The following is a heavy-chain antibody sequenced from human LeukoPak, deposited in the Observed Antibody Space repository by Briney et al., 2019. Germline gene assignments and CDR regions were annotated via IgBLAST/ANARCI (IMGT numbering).Heavy chain of an antibody. CDR1: GFTFSSYW. Sequence: GGSLRLSCAASGFTFSSYWMSWVRQAPGKGLEWVANIKQDGSEKYYVDSVKGRFTISRDNAKNSLYLQMNSLRAEDTAVYYCGRGIAVAGTPSYFDYWGQGTLVTVSS. J-gene: IGHJ4*02. D-gene: IGHD6-19*01. CDR3: GRGIAVAGTPSYFDY. V-gene: IGHV3-7*01. CDR2: IKQDGSEK.